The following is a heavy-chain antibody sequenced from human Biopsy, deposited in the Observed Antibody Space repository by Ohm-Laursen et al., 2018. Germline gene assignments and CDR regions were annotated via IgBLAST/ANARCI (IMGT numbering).Heavy chain of an antibody. CDR1: GGSISNNNSY. J-gene: IGHJ5*02. CDR3: ARDYDTSGYYYVS. CDR2: IFYRGST. D-gene: IGHD3-22*01. V-gene: IGHV4-39*01. Sequence: GTLSLTCIVSGGSISNNNSYWGWIRQPPGKGLEWIGSIFYRGSTHYKPSLKSRVNISVDTTKTQFSLKLNLLTAADTAVYYCARDYDTSGYYYVSWGQGTLVTVSS.